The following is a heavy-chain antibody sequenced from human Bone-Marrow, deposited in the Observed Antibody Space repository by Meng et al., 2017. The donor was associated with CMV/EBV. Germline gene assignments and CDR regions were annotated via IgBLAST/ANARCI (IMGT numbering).Heavy chain of an antibody. J-gene: IGHJ6*02. CDR1: GFTFSSYA. Sequence: GESLKISCAASGFTFSSYAMHWVRQAPGKGLEWVSYISSSGSTIYYADSVKGRFTISRDNAKNSLYLQMNSLRAEDTAVYYCARDSVGYSYGIRPDYYGMDVWGQGTTVTVSS. CDR2: ISSSGSTI. V-gene: IGHV3-48*04. D-gene: IGHD5-18*01. CDR3: ARDSVGYSYGIRPDYYGMDV.